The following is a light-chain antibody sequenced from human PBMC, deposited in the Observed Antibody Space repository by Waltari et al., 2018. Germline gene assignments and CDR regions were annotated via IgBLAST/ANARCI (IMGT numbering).Light chain of an antibody. Sequence: QSALTQPASVSGSPGQSLTISCTGTSSDVGGYNYVSWYQQHPGKAPQLMIYDVSNRPSGVSSRFSGSKSGNTASLTISGLQAEDEADYYCSSYTSSSVVVFGGGTKLTVL. CDR1: SSDVGGYNY. J-gene: IGLJ2*01. V-gene: IGLV2-14*03. CDR3: SSYTSSSVVV. CDR2: DVS.